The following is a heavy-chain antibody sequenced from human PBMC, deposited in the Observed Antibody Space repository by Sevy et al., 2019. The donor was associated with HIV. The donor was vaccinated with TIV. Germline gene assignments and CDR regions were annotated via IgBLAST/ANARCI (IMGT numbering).Heavy chain of an antibody. CDR2: ISYDGSNK. CDR3: ARDGGLRYFDWLFDLGWFDP. D-gene: IGHD3-9*01. V-gene: IGHV3-30-3*01. Sequence: GGSLRLSCAASGFTFSSYAMHWVRQAPGKGLEWVAVISYDGSNKYYADSVKGRFTISRDNSKNTLYLQMNSLRAEDTAVHYCARDGGLRYFDWLFDLGWFDPWGQGTLVTVSS. CDR1: GFTFSSYA. J-gene: IGHJ5*02.